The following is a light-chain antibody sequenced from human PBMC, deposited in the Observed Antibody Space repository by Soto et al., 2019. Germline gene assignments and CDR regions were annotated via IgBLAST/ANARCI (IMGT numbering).Light chain of an antibody. V-gene: IGLV4-60*02. CDR3: ETWDSNTNTV. Sequence: QAVVTQSSSASASLGSSVKLTCTLSSGHSSYIIAWHQQQPGKAPRYLMKLEGSGSYNKGSGVPDRFSGSSSGADRYLTISTLQFEDEADYYCETWDSNTNTVFGGGTKVTVL. CDR2: LEGSGSY. CDR1: SGHSSYI. J-gene: IGLJ3*02.